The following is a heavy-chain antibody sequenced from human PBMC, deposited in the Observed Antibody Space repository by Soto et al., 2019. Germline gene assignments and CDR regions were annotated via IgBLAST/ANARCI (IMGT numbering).Heavy chain of an antibody. V-gene: IGHV3-30*18. D-gene: IGHD3-22*01. CDR2: ISYDGSNK. Sequence: QVQLVESGGGVVQPGRSLRLSCAASGFTFSSYGMHWVRQAPGKGLEWVAVISYDGSNKYYADSVKGRFTISRDNSKNTLYLQMNSWRAEDTAVYYCAKDPYYYDSSGYLDYWCQGTLVTVSS. J-gene: IGHJ4*02. CDR1: GFTFSSYG. CDR3: AKDPYYYDSSGYLDY.